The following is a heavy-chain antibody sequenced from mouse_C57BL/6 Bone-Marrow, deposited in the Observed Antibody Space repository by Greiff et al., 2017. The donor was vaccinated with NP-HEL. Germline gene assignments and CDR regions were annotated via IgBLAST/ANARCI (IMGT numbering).Heavy chain of an antibody. Sequence: VQLKQSGAELVRPGASVKLSCTASGFNIKDDYMHWVKQRPEQGLEWIGWIDPENGDSEYASKFQGKVTLTADTSSNTAYLQRSSLTSDDTAVYDCTTFCKSKRGPFDYWGQGTTLTVSS. J-gene: IGHJ2*01. V-gene: IGHV14-4*01. CDR1: GFNIKDDY. CDR2: IDPENGDS. D-gene: IGHD1-3*01. CDR3: TTFCKSKRGPFDY.